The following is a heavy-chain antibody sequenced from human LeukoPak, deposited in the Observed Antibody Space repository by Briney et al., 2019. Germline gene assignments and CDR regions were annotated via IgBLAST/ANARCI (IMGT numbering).Heavy chain of an antibody. CDR1: GYTLTELS. J-gene: IGHJ5*02. CDR2: FDPEDGET. V-gene: IGHV1-24*01. Sequence: ASVKVSCKVSGYTLTELSMHWVRQAPGKGLERMGGFDPEDGETIYAQKFQGRVTMTEDTSTDTAYMELSSLRSEDTAVYYCATPSGPGERLGELSFPAWGQGTLVTVSS. CDR3: ATPSGPGERLGELSFPA. D-gene: IGHD3-16*02.